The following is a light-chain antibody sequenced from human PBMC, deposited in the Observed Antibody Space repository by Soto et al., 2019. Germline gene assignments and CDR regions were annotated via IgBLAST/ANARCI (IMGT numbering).Light chain of an antibody. J-gene: IGKJ5*01. CDR2: TAS. CDR1: QGISSY. Sequence: DIQLTQSPSFLSASVVDRVTITCLASQGISSYLAWYQQKPGKAPNLLIHTASTLESGVPSRFSGSGSGTEFTLTISSLQPEDFATYYCQQRNSYPITFGQGTRLEIK. V-gene: IGKV1-9*01. CDR3: QQRNSYPIT.